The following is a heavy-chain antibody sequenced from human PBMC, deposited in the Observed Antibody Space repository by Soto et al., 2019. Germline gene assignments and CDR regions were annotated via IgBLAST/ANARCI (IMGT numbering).Heavy chain of an antibody. Sequence: SETLSLTCAVYGGSFSGYYWSWVRQPPGKGLEWIGEINHSGSTNYNPSLKSRVTTSVDTSKNQFSLKLSSVTAADTAVYYCARGRGSGSSWHYYYYGMDVWGQGTTVTVS. V-gene: IGHV4-34*01. CDR3: ARGRGSGSSWHYYYYGMDV. D-gene: IGHD6-13*01. J-gene: IGHJ6*02. CDR1: GGSFSGYY. CDR2: INHSGST.